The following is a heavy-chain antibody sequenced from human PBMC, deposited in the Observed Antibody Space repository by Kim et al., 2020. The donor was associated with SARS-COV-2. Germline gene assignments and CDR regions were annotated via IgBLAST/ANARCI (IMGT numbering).Heavy chain of an antibody. V-gene: IGHV3-48*03. CDR2: IRSSGSTI. J-gene: IGHJ6*02. CDR1: GFTFSTYE. Sequence: GGSLRLSCAASGFTFSTYEMNWVRQAPGKGLEWVSCIRSSGSTIYYADSVKGRFTISRDNAKNSLYLQMNSLRAEDTAVYFCTRVIPAAIGYYYYGMDVWGQGTTVTVSS. D-gene: IGHD2-2*01. CDR3: TRVIPAAIGYYYYGMDV.